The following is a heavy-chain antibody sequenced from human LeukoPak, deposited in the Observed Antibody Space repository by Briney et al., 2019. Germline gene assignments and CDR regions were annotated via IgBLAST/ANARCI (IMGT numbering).Heavy chain of an antibody. CDR2: IKQDGSEK. J-gene: IGHJ4*02. CDR1: GFTFSSYW. V-gene: IGHV3-7*01. D-gene: IGHD3-9*01. Sequence: GGSLRLSCGASGFTFSSYWMSWVRQAPGKGLEWVANIKQDGSEKYYVDSVKGRFTISRDNAKNSLYLQMNSLRAEDTAVYYCARTNYDILTGPSSLFDYWGQGTLVTVSS. CDR3: ARTNYDILTGPSSLFDY.